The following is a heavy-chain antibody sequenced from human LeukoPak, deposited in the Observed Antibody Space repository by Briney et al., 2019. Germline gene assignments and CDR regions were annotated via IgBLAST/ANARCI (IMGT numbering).Heavy chain of an antibody. V-gene: IGHV1-46*01. CDR1: GYTFTSYY. J-gene: IGHJ4*02. CDR3: ARDQEGFDY. Sequence: VASVKVSYKASGYTFTSYYMHWVRQAPGQGLEWMGIINPSGGSTSYAQKFQGRVTVTRDTSTTIVHMELRGLRSEDTAVYYCARDQEGFDYWGQGTVVTVSS. CDR2: INPSGGST.